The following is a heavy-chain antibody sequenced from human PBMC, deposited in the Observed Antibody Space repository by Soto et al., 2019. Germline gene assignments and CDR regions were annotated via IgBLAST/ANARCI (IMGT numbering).Heavy chain of an antibody. D-gene: IGHD3-16*01. J-gene: IGHJ6*02. Sequence: QMQLVESGGGVVQPGGSLRLSCAASGFTFNYYPMHWVRQAPGKGLEWVAVVSFDGSNKYYADSVKGRFTISKDNSKNTLYLQMNSLRREDTAVCYCARLPGPLGAVLYIYPLAGREAMSDVDVWGQGTTVTVSS. CDR1: GFTFNYYP. V-gene: IGHV3-30-3*01. CDR2: VSFDGSNK. CDR3: ARLPGPLGAVLYIYPLAGREAMSDVDV.